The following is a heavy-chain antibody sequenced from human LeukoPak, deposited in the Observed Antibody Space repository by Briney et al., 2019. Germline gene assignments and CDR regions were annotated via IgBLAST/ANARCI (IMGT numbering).Heavy chain of an antibody. CDR3: ARDDGATLDY. V-gene: IGHV3-30-3*01. CDR2: ISYDGSNK. J-gene: IGHJ4*02. CDR1: GFTFSSYA. D-gene: IGHD1-26*01. Sequence: PGGSLRLSCAASGFTFSSYAMHWVRQAPGKGLEWVAVISYDGSNKYYADSAKGRFTISRDNSKNTLYLQMNSLRAEDTAVYYCARDDGATLDYWGQGTLVTVSS.